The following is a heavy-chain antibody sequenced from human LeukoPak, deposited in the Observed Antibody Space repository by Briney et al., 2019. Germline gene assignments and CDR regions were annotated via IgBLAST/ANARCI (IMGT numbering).Heavy chain of an antibody. V-gene: IGHV4-61*02. CDR2: IYTSGST. CDR1: GGSISSGSYY. D-gene: IGHD3-10*01. Sequence: SETLSLTCTVSGGSISSGSYYRSWIRQPAGKGLEWIGRIYTSGSTNYNPSLKSRVTISVDTSKNQFSLKLSSVTAADTAVYYCASSYHYNDYWGQGTLVTVSS. CDR3: ASSYHYNDY. J-gene: IGHJ4*02.